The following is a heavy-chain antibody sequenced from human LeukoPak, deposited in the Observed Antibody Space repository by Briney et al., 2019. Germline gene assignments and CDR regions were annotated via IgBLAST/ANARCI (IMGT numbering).Heavy chain of an antibody. CDR3: ARRGYFDY. J-gene: IGHJ4*02. D-gene: IGHD3-10*01. Sequence: SETLSLTCTVSGGSISGYYWSWIRQPPGKRLEWIGYIYNSGSTNYNPSLKSRVTISLDTSKNQFSLNLSSVTAADTAVYYCARRGYFDYWGQGTLVTVSS. CDR1: GGSISGYY. CDR2: IYNSGST. V-gene: IGHV4-4*08.